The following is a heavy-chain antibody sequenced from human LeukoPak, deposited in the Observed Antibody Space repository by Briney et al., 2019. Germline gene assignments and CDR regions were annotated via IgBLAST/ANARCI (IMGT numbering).Heavy chain of an antibody. D-gene: IGHD6-13*01. V-gene: IGHV3-30*04. J-gene: IGHJ4*02. CDR2: ISYDGSNK. CDR1: GFTFSVYA. Sequence: GGSLRLSCAASGFTFSVYAMHWVRQAPGKGLEWVAVISYDGSNKYYADSVKGRFTISRDNSKNTLYLQMNSLRAEDTAVYYCARDRRIAAAGHYFDYWGQGTLVTVSS. CDR3: ARDRRIAAAGHYFDY.